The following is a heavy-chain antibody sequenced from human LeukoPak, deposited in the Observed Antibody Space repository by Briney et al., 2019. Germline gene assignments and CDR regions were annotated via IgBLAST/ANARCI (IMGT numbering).Heavy chain of an antibody. Sequence: GESLKISCKGSGYSITSYWIGWVRQMPGKGLEWMGIIYPGDSDTRYSPSFQGQVTISADKSISTAYLQWSSLKASDTAMYYCARDLSTYYYDSSGYSRDDAFDIWGQGTMVTVSS. CDR3: ARDLSTYYYDSSGYSRDDAFDI. J-gene: IGHJ3*02. D-gene: IGHD3-22*01. CDR2: IYPGDSDT. CDR1: GYSITSYW. V-gene: IGHV5-51*01.